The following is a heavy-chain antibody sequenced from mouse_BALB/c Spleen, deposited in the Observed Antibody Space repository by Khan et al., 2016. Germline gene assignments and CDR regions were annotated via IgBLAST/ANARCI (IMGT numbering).Heavy chain of an antibody. Sequence: EVKLLESGPDLVKPSQSLSLTCTVTGYSISSGYSWHWIRQFPGNKLEWMAYIHYSGSTNYNPSLKSRISITRDTSKNQFFLQLISVTTEDTATYDCTRGDYYGSGYWGQGTTLTVSS. J-gene: IGHJ2*01. CDR2: IHYSGST. V-gene: IGHV3-1*02. CDR3: TRGDYYGSGY. CDR1: GYSISSGYS. D-gene: IGHD1-1*01.